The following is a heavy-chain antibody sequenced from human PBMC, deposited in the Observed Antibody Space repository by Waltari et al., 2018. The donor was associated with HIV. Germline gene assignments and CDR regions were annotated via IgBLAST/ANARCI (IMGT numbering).Heavy chain of an antibody. CDR2: MYNSGTT. Sequence: QLHLQESGPGLVKPSETLALTCTVSGGSITRNDFYWAWIRQPPGKGLEWIGLMYNSGTTDYNPDLKSRVSMSRDTAKNRFSLRLHSVTTADTAIYYCARRGDGFNQHARLDHWGPGTLVTVSS. CDR3: ARRGDGFNQHARLDH. D-gene: IGHD2-2*01. J-gene: IGHJ4*02. CDR1: GGSITRNDFY. V-gene: IGHV4-39*01.